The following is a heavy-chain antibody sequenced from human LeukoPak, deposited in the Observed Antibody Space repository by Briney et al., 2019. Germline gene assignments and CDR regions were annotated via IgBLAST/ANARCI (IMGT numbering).Heavy chain of an antibody. Sequence: ASVKVSCKASGGTFSSYAISWVRQAPGQGLEWMGGIIPIFGTANYAQKFQGRVTITADESTSTAYMELSSLRSEDTAVYYCARSDYDYVWGSYRPPQNYYYYYMDVWGKGTTVTVSS. CDR2: IIPIFGTA. V-gene: IGHV1-69*13. CDR3: ARSDYDYVWGSYRPPQNYYYYYMDV. CDR1: GGTFSSYA. J-gene: IGHJ6*03. D-gene: IGHD3-16*02.